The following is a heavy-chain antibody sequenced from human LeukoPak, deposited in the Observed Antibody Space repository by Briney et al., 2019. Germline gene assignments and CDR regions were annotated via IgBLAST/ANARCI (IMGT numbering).Heavy chain of an antibody. CDR1: GFTFSNFG. Sequence: GGSLRLSCAASGFTFSNFGMHWVRQAPGKGLEWVAFIRFDGTSEFYADSVKARFTISRDNSQNTVSLQLNNLRAEDTAVYYCAKGGRDSSGYYCDYWGQGTLVTVSS. CDR3: AKGGRDSSGYYCDY. V-gene: IGHV3-30*02. CDR2: IRFDGTSE. J-gene: IGHJ4*02. D-gene: IGHD3-22*01.